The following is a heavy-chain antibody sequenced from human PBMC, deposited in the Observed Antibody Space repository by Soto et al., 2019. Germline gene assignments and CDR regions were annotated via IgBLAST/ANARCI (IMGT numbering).Heavy chain of an antibody. V-gene: IGHV4-59*02. J-gene: IGHJ5*02. Sequence: LSLTCTVSGGSVSSYYWSWIRQPPGKGLEWIGYIYYSGSTNYNPSLKSRVTISVDTSKNQFSLKLSSVTAADTAVYYCARDKGYCSGGSCNPLNWFDPWGQGTLVTVSS. CDR3: ARDKGYCSGGSCNPLNWFDP. CDR1: GGSVSSYY. D-gene: IGHD2-15*01. CDR2: IYYSGST.